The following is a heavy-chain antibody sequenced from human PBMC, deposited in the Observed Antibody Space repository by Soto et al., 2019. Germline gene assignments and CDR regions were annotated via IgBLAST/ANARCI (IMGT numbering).Heavy chain of an antibody. D-gene: IGHD4-17*01. V-gene: IGHV4-39*01. CDR3: ARRSTVTYDY. Sequence: PSETLSLTCTVSGGSITSNSYYWGWIRQPPWKGLEWIGSFYYSESTYFNPSLKSRVTISVDTSKNQFSLKLSAVTAADTAVYYCARRSTVTYDYWGQGXLVTVYS. CDR2: FYYSEST. CDR1: GGSITSNSYY. J-gene: IGHJ4*02.